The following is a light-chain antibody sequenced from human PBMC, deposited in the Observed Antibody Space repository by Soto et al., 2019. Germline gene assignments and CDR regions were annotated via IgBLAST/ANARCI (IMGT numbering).Light chain of an antibody. CDR2: GAS. J-gene: IGKJ5*01. CDR1: QSLRSSY. V-gene: IGKV3-20*01. CDR3: QQYGGSMT. Sequence: EIVLTQSPGTLSLSPGDTATLSCRASQSLRSSYLAWYQHRPGQAPRLLIYGASNRATGIPDRFSGSGSGTDFTLTISRLDPEDFAVYYCQQYGGSMTFGQGTRLEIE.